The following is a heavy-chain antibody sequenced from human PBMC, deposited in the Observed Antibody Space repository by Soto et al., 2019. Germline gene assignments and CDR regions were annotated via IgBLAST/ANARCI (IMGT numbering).Heavy chain of an antibody. V-gene: IGHV4-59*01. Sequence: QVQLQEAGPGLVKPSETLSLACNVSGDSIRNYYWSWIRQSPGKGLEWIGYTFYRGNTNYSPSLTSRVTLPIDTSKNQGSLRLDSLTAADTAVYYCARVPVRGVMRTGYYYAMDVWGQGTTVTVSS. CDR1: GDSIRNYY. CDR2: TFYRGNT. J-gene: IGHJ6*02. D-gene: IGHD3-10*01. CDR3: ARVPVRGVMRTGYYYAMDV.